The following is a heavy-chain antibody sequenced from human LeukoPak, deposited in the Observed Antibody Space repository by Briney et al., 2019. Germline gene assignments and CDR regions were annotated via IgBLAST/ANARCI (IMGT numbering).Heavy chain of an antibody. D-gene: IGHD5-12*01. CDR3: ARAAGGYVGRFDY. CDR2: ISSGSTYI. J-gene: IGHJ4*02. Sequence: GGSLRLSCAASGFTFTKAWMNWVRQAPGKGLEWVSSISSGSTYIYYADSVKGRFTISRDNAKNSLYLQMNSLRAEDTAVYYCARAAGGYVGRFDYWGQGTLVTVSS. CDR1: GFTFTKAW. V-gene: IGHV3-21*06.